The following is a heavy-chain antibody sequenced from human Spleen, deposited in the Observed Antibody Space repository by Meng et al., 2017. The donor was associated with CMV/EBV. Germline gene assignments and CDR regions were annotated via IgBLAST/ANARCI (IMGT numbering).Heavy chain of an antibody. CDR2: LIPILNTA. D-gene: IGHD3-22*01. Sequence: SESPFSSYGLSWVRQAPGQGLEWMGSLIPILNTAEYARKFQGRVTITADKSSTTTHLELSSLTSGDTAVYYCARSPSILVGHSEIDLWGQGTLVTVSS. V-gene: IGHV1-69*04. CDR3: ARSPSILVGHSEIDL. J-gene: IGHJ5*02. CDR1: ESPFSSYG.